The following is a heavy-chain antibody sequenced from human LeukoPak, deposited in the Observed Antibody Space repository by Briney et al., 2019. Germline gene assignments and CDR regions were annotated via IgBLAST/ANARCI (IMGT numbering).Heavy chain of an antibody. CDR1: GGSISSGGHY. CDR3: ARVMDADWFDP. CDR2: IYYSGST. Sequence: SETLSLTCTISGGSISSGGHYWSWIRQHPGKGLEWIGYIYYSGSTNYNPSLKSRVTISVDTSKNQFSLKLSSVTAADTAVYYCARVMDADWFDPWGQGTLVTVSS. V-gene: IGHV4-61*08. D-gene: IGHD2-2*03. J-gene: IGHJ5*02.